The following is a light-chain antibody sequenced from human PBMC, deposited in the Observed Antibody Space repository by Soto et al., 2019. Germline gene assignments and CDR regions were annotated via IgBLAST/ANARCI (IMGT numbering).Light chain of an antibody. J-gene: IGKJ1*01. V-gene: IGKV3-20*01. CDR1: QSVSNNY. CDR3: QQYGSSGT. CDR2: GAS. Sequence: VLTQAPATLSLSPGKGATLSCRASQSVSNNYLAWYQQKPGQAPRLLIYGASNRATGIPDRFSGSGSGTDFTLTISRLEPEDLAVYYCQQYGSSGTFGQGPKVDIK.